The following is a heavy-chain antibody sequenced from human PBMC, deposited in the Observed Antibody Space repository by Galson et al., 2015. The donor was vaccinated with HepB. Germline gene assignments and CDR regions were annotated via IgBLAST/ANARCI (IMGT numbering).Heavy chain of an antibody. V-gene: IGHV3-30*04. CDR2: TSYHGGDR. Sequence: SLRLSCAASGFTFSGYAMHWVRQAPGKGLEWVSLTSYHGGDRYYADSVKGRFSISRDNSRNTLFLQMDSLRPEDTAVYYCARPRGADCYGCSYFSMDVWGQGTTVTVSS. CDR3: ARPRGADCYGCSYFSMDV. J-gene: IGHJ6*02. CDR1: GFTFSGYA. D-gene: IGHD2-21*02.